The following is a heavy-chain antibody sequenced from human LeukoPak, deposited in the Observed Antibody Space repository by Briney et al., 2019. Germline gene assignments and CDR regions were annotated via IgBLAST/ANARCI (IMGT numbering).Heavy chain of an antibody. V-gene: IGHV3-9*01. Sequence: LAGGSLRLSCAASGFTFDDYAMHWVRHAPGKGLEWVSGISWNSGSIGYADSVKGRFTISRDSAKNSLYLQMNSLRAEDTALYYCAKGPDTAMVSPYDYWGQGTLVTVSS. CDR3: AKGPDTAMVSPYDY. CDR2: ISWNSGSI. J-gene: IGHJ4*02. CDR1: GFTFDDYA. D-gene: IGHD5-18*01.